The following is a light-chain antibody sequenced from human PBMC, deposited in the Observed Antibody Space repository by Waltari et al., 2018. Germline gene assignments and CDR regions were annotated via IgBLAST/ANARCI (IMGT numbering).Light chain of an antibody. V-gene: IGKV3-20*01. CDR3: QHYVRLPVT. Sequence: EIVLTQSPGTLSLSTGERATLSCGASQSVGRSLAWYQQKPGRAPRIRIYDASSRATGIPERFSGGGFGTDFSLTISRLEPEDFAVYYCQHYVRLPVTFGQGTKVEIK. CDR2: DAS. CDR1: QSVGRS. J-gene: IGKJ1*01.